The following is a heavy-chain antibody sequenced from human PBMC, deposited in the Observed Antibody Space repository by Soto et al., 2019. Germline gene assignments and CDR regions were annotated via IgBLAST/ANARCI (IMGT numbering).Heavy chain of an antibody. CDR2: ISYDGSNK. D-gene: IGHD5-18*01. CDR3: ARDRGYSYGYFLDY. CDR1: GFTFSSYA. J-gene: IGHJ4*02. V-gene: IGHV3-30-3*01. Sequence: PGGSLRLSCAASGFTFSSYAMHWVRQAPGKGLEWVAVISYDGSNKYYADSVKGRFTISRDNSKNTLYLQMNSLRAEDTAVYYCARDRGYSYGYFLDYWGQGTLVTVSS.